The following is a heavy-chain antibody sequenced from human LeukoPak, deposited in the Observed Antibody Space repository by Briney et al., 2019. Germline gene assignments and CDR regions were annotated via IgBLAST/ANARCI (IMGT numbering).Heavy chain of an antibody. J-gene: IGHJ4*02. D-gene: IGHD4-11*01. Sequence: GGSLRLSCTTSGFTFSNYWMSWVRQAQGKGLEWVANIKQGGSEKHYVDSVKGRFTISRDNAKNSLFLQMNSLRAEDTAVYYCAREQWTTVTKYFDYWGQGTLVTVSS. CDR1: GFTFSNYW. V-gene: IGHV3-7*01. CDR3: AREQWTTVTKYFDY. CDR2: IKQGGSEK.